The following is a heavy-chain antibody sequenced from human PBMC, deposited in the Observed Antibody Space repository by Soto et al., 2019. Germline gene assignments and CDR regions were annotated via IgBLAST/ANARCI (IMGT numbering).Heavy chain of an antibody. D-gene: IGHD1-1*01. J-gene: IGHJ6*02. CDR3: ARGGTVRASVYYYGMDV. CDR1: GGSFSGYY. V-gene: IGHV4-34*01. Sequence: SETLSLTCAVYGGSFSGYYWSWIRQPPGKGLEWIGEINHSGSTNYNPSLKSRVTISVDTSKNQFSLKLSSVTAADTAVYYCARGGTVRASVYYYGMDVWGQGTTVTVSS. CDR2: INHSGST.